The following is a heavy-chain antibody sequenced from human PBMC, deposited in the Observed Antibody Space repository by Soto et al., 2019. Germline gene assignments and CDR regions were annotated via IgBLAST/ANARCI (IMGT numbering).Heavy chain of an antibody. V-gene: IGHV4-59*08. CDR2: IYYSGST. CDR3: ARHSSGWYEAWFDP. D-gene: IGHD6-19*01. CDR1: GGSIRSYY. J-gene: IGHJ5*02. Sequence: PSETLSLTCTVSGGSIRSYYWSWIRQPPGKGLEWIGYIYYSGSTNYNPSLKSRVTISVDTSKNQFSLKLSSVTAADTAVYYCARHSSGWYEAWFDPWGQGTLVTVSS.